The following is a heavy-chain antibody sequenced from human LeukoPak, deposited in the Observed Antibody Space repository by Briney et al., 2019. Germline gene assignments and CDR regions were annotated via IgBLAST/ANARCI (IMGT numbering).Heavy chain of an antibody. D-gene: IGHD1-26*01. CDR1: ENSFTSYW. J-gene: IGHJ3*01. CDR2: IFPGDSET. CDR3: ARRHRASDAFGV. Sequence: GESLKISCKGSENSFTSYWIGWVRQKPGKGLEWMGIIFPGDSETRYSPSFQGQVTISADKSISTAYLQWSSLKASDTAMYYCARRHRASDAFGVWGQGTMVTVSP. V-gene: IGHV5-51*01.